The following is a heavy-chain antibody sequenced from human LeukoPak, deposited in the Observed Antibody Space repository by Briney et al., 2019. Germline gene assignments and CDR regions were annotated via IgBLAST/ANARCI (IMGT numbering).Heavy chain of an antibody. CDR2: ISSSSSTI. CDR3: ARPLYYYGSGDD. CDR1: GFTLSTYS. D-gene: IGHD3-10*01. Sequence: GGSLRLSCAASGFTLSTYSMNWVRQAPGKELEWVSYISSSSSTIYYADSVKGRFTISRDNAKNSLFLQMNSLRDEDTAVYYCARPLYYYGSGDDWGQGTLVTVSS. V-gene: IGHV3-48*02. J-gene: IGHJ4*02.